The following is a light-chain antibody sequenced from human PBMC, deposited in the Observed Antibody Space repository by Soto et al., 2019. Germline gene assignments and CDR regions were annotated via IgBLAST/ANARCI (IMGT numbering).Light chain of an antibody. CDR2: GAS. J-gene: IGKJ4*01. CDR3: QQYNNWPPST. CDR1: QSVSSN. V-gene: IGKV3-15*01. Sequence: EIVMTQSPATRSVSPGERATLSCRASQSVSSNLAWYQQKPGQAPRLLIYGASTRATGIPARFSGSGSGTEFTLTISSLQSEDFAVYYCQQYNNWPPSTFGGGTKVDIK.